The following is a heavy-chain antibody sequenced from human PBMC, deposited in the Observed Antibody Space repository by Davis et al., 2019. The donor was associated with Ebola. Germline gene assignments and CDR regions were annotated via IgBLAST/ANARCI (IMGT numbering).Heavy chain of an antibody. CDR3: ARLDIAAAAQVYYGMDV. CDR2: ISSSSSYI. J-gene: IGHJ6*02. CDR1: GFTFSSYA. V-gene: IGHV3-21*01. Sequence: GGSLRLSCAASGFTFSSYAMSWVRQAPGKGLEWVSSISSSSSYIYYADSVKGRFTISRDNAKNSLYLQMNSLRAEDTAVYYCARLDIAAAAQVYYGMDVWGQGTTVTVSS. D-gene: IGHD6-13*01.